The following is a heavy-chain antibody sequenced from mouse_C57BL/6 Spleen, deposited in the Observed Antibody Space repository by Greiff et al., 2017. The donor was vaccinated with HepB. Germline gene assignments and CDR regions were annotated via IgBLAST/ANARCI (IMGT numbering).Heavy chain of an antibody. Sequence: VQLQQSGPELVKPGASVKISCKASGYSFTGYYMNWVKQSPEKSLEWIGEINPSTGGTTYNQKFKAKATLTVDKSSSTAYMQLKSLTSEDSAVYYCASGYSGSTYWGQGTTLTVSS. V-gene: IGHV1-42*01. CDR1: GYSFTGYY. CDR3: ASGYSGSTY. D-gene: IGHD1-1*01. J-gene: IGHJ2*01. CDR2: INPSTGGT.